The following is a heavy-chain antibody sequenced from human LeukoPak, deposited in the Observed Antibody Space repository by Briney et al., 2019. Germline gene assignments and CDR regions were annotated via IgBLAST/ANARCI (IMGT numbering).Heavy chain of an antibody. J-gene: IGHJ2*01. Sequence: SETLSLTCTVSGGSISSGSYYRSWIRQPAGKGLEWIGRIYSSGSTNYNPSLKSRVTVSLDTSKNQFSLKLSSVTAADTAVYYCARQYIDILTGYHRGELYWYFDLWGRGTLVTVSS. D-gene: IGHD3-9*01. V-gene: IGHV4-61*02. CDR1: GGSISSGSYY. CDR3: ARQYIDILTGYHRGELYWYFDL. CDR2: IYSSGST.